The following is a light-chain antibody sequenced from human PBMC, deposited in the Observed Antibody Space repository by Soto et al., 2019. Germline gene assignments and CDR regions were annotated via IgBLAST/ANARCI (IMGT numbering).Light chain of an antibody. CDR3: YSAADNTSRV. V-gene: IGLV3-27*01. J-gene: IGLJ3*02. Sequence: SYELTQPSSVSVSPGQTARITCSGDVLAKKYARWFQQKPGQAPVLVIYKDSERPSGIPERFSGSSSGTTVTLTISGAQVEDEADYYCYSAADNTSRVFGGGTKLTVL. CDR1: VLAKKY. CDR2: KDS.